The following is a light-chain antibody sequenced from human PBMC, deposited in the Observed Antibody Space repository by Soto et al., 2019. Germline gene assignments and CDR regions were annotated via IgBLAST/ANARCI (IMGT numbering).Light chain of an antibody. CDR3: SSYVAPYTYV. J-gene: IGLJ1*01. Sequence: QSVLTQPRSVSGSPGQSVTISCTGTSSDVGAYDFVSWHQHHPGKAPKVIMYDVNKRPSGVPDRFSSSKSGNTASLTISGPQAEDEAHYYCSSYVAPYTYVSGTGTQVTVL. CDR1: SSDVGAYDF. CDR2: DVN. V-gene: IGLV2-11*01.